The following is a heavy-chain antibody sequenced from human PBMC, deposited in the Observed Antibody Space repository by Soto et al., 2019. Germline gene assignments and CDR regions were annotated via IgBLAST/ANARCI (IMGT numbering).Heavy chain of an antibody. J-gene: IGHJ4*02. CDR1: GCTFSSYS. V-gene: IGHV3-21*06. Sequence: EVQLVESGGVLVKPGGSLRLSCAASGCTFSSYSMNWVRQAPGKGLEWVSSISSSSSYIYYANSVKGRFTIPRDNAKNSQKLQMNSLRAAETAVYYRARELRVARHRDGSGRPVDYWGQGTLVTVSS. CDR2: ISSSSSYI. D-gene: IGHD3-10*01. CDR3: ARELRVARHRDGSGRPVDY.